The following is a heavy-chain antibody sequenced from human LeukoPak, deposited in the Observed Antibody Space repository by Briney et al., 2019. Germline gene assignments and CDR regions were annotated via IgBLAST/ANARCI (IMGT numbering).Heavy chain of an antibody. J-gene: IGHJ4*02. D-gene: IGHD3-3*01. CDR1: GFTFSSYA. Sequence: PGGCLRLSCAASGFTFSSYAMSWVRQAPGKGLEWVSAISGSGGSTYYADSVKGRFTISRDNSKNTLYLQMNSLRAEDTAVYYCAKGDGVIIILYYFDYWGQGTLVTVSS. CDR3: AKGDGVIIILYYFDY. CDR2: ISGSGGST. V-gene: IGHV3-23*01.